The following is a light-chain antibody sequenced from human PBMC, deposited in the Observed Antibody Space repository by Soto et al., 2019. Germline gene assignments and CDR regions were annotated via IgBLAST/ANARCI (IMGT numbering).Light chain of an antibody. CDR3: QQYNSYPWT. V-gene: IGKV1-5*01. CDR2: DAS. Sequence: DIQMTHSPSTLSASVGDRVTVTCRASQSISSSLAWYQQKPGKAPELLIYDASSLESGVPSRFSGSGSGTEFTLTISSLQPDDSATYYCQQYNSYPWTFGQGTKVDIK. J-gene: IGKJ1*01. CDR1: QSISSS.